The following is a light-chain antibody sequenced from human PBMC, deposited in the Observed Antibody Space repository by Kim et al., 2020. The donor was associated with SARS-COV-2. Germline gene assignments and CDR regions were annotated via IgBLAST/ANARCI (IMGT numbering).Light chain of an antibody. Sequence: GAPGQTARITCPGDKLGDKYACWYQQKPGQSPVLVIYQDSKRPSGIPERFSGSNSGNTATLTISGTQAMDEADYYCQAWDSSTVVFGGGTQLTVL. CDR3: QAWDSSTVV. V-gene: IGLV3-1*01. J-gene: IGLJ2*01. CDR1: KLGDKY. CDR2: QDS.